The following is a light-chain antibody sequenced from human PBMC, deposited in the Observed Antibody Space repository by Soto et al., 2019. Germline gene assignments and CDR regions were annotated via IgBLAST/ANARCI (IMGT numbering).Light chain of an antibody. J-gene: IGKJ1*01. Sequence: IVMTQSPATLSVSPGERATLSCRASQNIYSNIASYQQRPGQAPRLLIYRASTRATGVPARFSGSGSGTEFPLPISRLQSDDFTVYSCLQYHNLWAFGQGTTVDIK. CDR3: LQYHNLWA. CDR2: RAS. V-gene: IGKV3-15*01. CDR1: QNIYSN.